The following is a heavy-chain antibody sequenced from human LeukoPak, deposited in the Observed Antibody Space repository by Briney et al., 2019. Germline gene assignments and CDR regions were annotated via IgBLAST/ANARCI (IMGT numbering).Heavy chain of an antibody. Sequence: SETLSLTCTVSGDSISSYSSYYWSWIRQPPGKGLEWIGHIYYSGSTNYNPSLKSRVTISEDTSKNQFSLKLSSVTAADTAVYYCASGSLTIFGVVPPWGDAFDIWGQGTMVTVSS. J-gene: IGHJ3*02. CDR2: IYYSGST. CDR3: ASGSLTIFGVVPPWGDAFDI. D-gene: IGHD3-3*01. V-gene: IGHV4-61*05. CDR1: GDSISSYSSYY.